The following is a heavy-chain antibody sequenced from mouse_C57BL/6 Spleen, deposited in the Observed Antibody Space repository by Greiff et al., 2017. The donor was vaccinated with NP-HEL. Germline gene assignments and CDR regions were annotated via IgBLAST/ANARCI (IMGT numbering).Heavy chain of an antibody. V-gene: IGHV5-4*01. CDR2: ISDGGSYT. Sequence: EVKLVESGGGLVKPGGSLKLSCAASGFTFSSYAMSWVRQTPEKRLEWVATISDGGSYTYYPDNVKGRFTISRDNAKNNLYLQMNHLKSEDTAMYYCAREGYGSSYWYFDVWGTGTTVTVSS. CDR3: AREGYGSSYWYFDV. J-gene: IGHJ1*03. D-gene: IGHD1-1*01. CDR1: GFTFSSYA.